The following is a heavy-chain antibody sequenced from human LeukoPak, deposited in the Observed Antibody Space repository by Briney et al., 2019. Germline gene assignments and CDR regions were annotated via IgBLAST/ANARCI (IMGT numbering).Heavy chain of an antibody. CDR1: GGSISNYY. Sequence: SETLSLTCSVSGGSISNYYWSWIRQPPGKGLEWIGYIYYSGSTSYNPSLRSRVTISVDTSKNQFSLKLSSVTAADTAVYYCARHRYDSSGYWLQVFDYWGQGTLVTVSS. J-gene: IGHJ4*02. V-gene: IGHV4-59*08. CDR2: IYYSGST. D-gene: IGHD3-22*01. CDR3: ARHRYDSSGYWLQVFDY.